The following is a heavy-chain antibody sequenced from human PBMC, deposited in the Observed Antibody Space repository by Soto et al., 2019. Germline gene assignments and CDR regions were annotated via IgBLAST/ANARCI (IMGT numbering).Heavy chain of an antibody. D-gene: IGHD3-10*01. V-gene: IGHV4-39*01. J-gene: IGHJ5*02. CDR2: IYYSGST. CDR3: ARQTRSVVRGVISTPLNWFDP. Sequence: SETLSLTCTVSGGSISSSSYYWGWIRQPPGKGLEWIGSIYYSGSTYYNPSLKSRVTISVDTSKNQFSLKLSSVTAADTAVYYCARQTRSVVRGVISTPLNWFDPWGQGTLVTVSS. CDR1: GGSISSSSYY.